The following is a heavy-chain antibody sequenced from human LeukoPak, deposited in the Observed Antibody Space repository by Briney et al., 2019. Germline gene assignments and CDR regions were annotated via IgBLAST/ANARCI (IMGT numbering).Heavy chain of an antibody. CDR2: FDPEDGET. CDR3: ATDAPNREWELHY. CDR1: GYTLTELS. Sequence: ASVKVSCKVSGYTLTELSMHWVRQAPGKGLEWMGGFDPEDGETIYAQKFQGRVTMTEDTSTDTAYMDLSSLRSEDTAVYYCATDAPNREWELHYWGQGTLVTVSS. D-gene: IGHD1-26*01. V-gene: IGHV1-24*01. J-gene: IGHJ4*02.